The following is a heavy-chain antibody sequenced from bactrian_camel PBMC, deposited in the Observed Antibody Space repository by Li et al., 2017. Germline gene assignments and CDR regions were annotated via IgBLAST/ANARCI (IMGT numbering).Heavy chain of an antibody. D-gene: IGHD1*01. V-gene: IGHV3S40*01. Sequence: VQLVESGGGSVKAGGSLSLSCAVSGYIYDGYCFAWFRQAPGKEREGVAALNALDGTTSYADSVKGRFTISKDAVKDIVYLQMNNLEPEDTGMYYCASTVPDGHCPRRAYRTWGQGTQVTVS. CDR1: GYIYDGYC. CDR2: LNALDGTT. CDR3: ASTVPDGHCPRRAYRT. J-gene: IGHJ4*01.